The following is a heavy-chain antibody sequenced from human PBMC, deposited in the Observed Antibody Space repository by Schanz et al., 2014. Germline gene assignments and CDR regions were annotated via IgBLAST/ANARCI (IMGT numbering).Heavy chain of an antibody. Sequence: EVQLVESGGGLVQPGGSLRLSCAASGFTVSSNYMSWVRQAPGKGLEWVSVIYGGGITYYADSVKGRFTISRDNAKNTLYLQMNSLRAEDTAVYYCARPLGPNYYYYGLDVWGQGTTVTVSS. V-gene: IGHV3-66*04. CDR3: ARPLGPNYYYYGLDV. CDR1: GFTVSSNY. CDR2: IYGGGIT. J-gene: IGHJ6*02.